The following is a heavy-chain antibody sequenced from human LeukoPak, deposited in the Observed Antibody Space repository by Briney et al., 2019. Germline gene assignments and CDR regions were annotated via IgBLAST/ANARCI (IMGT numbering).Heavy chain of an antibody. Sequence: ASVKVSCKASLGTFSSYAISWVRQAPGQGREWMGGIIPIFGTANYAQKFQGRVTITADESTSTAYMELSSLRSEDTAVYYCVYGTWDYFDYWGQGTLVTVSS. CDR1: LGTFSSYA. J-gene: IGHJ4*02. CDR2: IIPIFGTA. V-gene: IGHV1-69*13. CDR3: VYGTWDYFDY. D-gene: IGHD2-8*01.